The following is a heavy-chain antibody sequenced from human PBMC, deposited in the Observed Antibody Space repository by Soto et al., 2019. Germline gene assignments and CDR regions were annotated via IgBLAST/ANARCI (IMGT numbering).Heavy chain of an antibody. Sequence: QVQLVESGGGVVQPGRSLRLSCAASGFTFSSYGMHWVRQAPGKGLEWVAVISYDGSNKYYADSVKGRFTISRDNSKNTLYLQMNSLRAEHTAVYYCAKDGGRIAVAGRLQRYYYYGMDVWGQGTTVTVSS. J-gene: IGHJ6*02. V-gene: IGHV3-30*18. CDR2: ISYDGSNK. CDR1: GFTFSSYG. CDR3: AKDGGRIAVAGRLQRYYYYGMDV. D-gene: IGHD6-19*01.